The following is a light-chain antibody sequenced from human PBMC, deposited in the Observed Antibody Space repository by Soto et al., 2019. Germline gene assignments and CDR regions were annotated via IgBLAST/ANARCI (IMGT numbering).Light chain of an antibody. J-gene: IGLJ1*01. Sequence: QSALTQPASVSGSPGQSITISCTGTSSDVGGYNYVSWYQQSSGKAPKLIIYEVDNRPSGVSHRFSGSKSGNTASLTISGLQAEDEADYYCSSYASSSTPYVFGTGTKLTVL. V-gene: IGLV2-14*01. CDR3: SSYASSSTPYV. CDR1: SSDVGGYNY. CDR2: EVD.